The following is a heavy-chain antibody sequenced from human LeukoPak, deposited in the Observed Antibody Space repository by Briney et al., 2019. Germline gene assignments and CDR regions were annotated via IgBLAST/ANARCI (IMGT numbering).Heavy chain of an antibody. D-gene: IGHD3-10*01. CDR1: GFIFSNYG. Sequence: GGSLRLSCVASGFIFSNYGMNWVRQAPGKGLEWVSSISSSSSYIYYADSVKGRFTISRDNAKNSLYLQMNSLRAEDTAVYYCARDWAGRRYYYGSGSYYVPDYWGQGTLVTVSS. CDR2: ISSSSSYI. CDR3: ARDWAGRRYYYGSGSYYVPDY. V-gene: IGHV3-21*01. J-gene: IGHJ4*02.